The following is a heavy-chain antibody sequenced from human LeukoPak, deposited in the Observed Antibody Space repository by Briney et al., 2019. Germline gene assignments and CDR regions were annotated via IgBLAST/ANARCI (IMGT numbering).Heavy chain of an antibody. CDR1: GFTFSNYA. Sequence: PGGSLRLSCAASGFTFSNYAMSWVRQAPGKGLEWVSAISGSGGSTYYADSVKGRFTISRDNSKNTLYLQMNSLRAEDTAVYYCAKDPIVVVVAALYYYGMDVWGKGTTVTVSS. V-gene: IGHV3-23*01. J-gene: IGHJ6*04. D-gene: IGHD2-15*01. CDR2: ISGSGGST. CDR3: AKDPIVVVVAALYYYGMDV.